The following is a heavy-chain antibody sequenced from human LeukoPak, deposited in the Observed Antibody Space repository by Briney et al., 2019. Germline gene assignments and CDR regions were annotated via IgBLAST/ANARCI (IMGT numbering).Heavy chain of an antibody. V-gene: IGHV4-34*01. CDR3: ARHFYYDSSGYSRYYYYMDV. CDR2: INHSGST. J-gene: IGHJ6*03. D-gene: IGHD3-22*01. CDR1: GGSFSGYY. Sequence: PSETLSLTCAVYGGSFSGYYWSWIRQPPGKGLEWIGEINHSGSTNYNPSLKSRVTISVDTSKNQFSLKLSSVTAADTAVYYCARHFYYDSSGYSRYYYYMDVWGKGTTVTISS.